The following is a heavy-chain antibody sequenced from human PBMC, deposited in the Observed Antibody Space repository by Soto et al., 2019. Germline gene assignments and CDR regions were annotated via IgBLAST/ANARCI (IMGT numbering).Heavy chain of an antibody. CDR1: GGSFSGYY. CDR2: INHSGST. CDR3: ARESPYQLLARSGYLSKNNWFDP. Sequence: SETLSLTCAVYGGSFSGYYWSWIRQPPGKGLEWIGEINHSGSTNYNPSLKSRVTISVDTSKNQFSLKLSSVTAADTAVYYCARESPYQLLARSGYLSKNNWFDPWGQGTLVTVSS. V-gene: IGHV4-34*01. D-gene: IGHD2-2*01. J-gene: IGHJ5*02.